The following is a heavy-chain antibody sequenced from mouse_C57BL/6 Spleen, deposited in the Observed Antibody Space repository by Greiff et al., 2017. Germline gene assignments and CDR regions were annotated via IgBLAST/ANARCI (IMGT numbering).Heavy chain of an antibody. CDR3: TRWYYGSSSYAMDY. CDR1: GYTFTDYE. D-gene: IGHD1-1*01. Sequence: QVQLQQSGAELVRPGASVTLSCKASGYTFTDYEMHWVKQTPVHGLEWIGAIDPETGGTAYNQKFKGKAILTADKSSSTAYMELRSLTSEDSAVYYGTRWYYGSSSYAMDYWGQGTSVTVSS. J-gene: IGHJ4*01. V-gene: IGHV1-15*01. CDR2: IDPETGGT.